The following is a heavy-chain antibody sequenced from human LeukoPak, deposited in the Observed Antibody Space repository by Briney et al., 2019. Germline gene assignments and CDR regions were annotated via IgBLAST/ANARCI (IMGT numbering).Heavy chain of an antibody. Sequence: GGSLRLSCAASGFTFSSYWMHWVRQAPGKGLVWVSHIKTDGSSTNYAESVKGRFTISRDNAKKSLYLQMNSLRAEDTAVYYCARVHYYDSSGFPPGFDYWGQGTLVTVSS. V-gene: IGHV3-74*01. CDR1: GFTFSSYW. J-gene: IGHJ4*02. CDR3: ARVHYYDSSGFPPGFDY. D-gene: IGHD3-22*01. CDR2: IKTDGSST.